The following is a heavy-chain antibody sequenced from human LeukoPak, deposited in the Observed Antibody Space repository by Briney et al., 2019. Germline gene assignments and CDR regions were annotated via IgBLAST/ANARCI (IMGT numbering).Heavy chain of an antibody. CDR1: GYTFSSSG. CDR3: ARLPWATGYYYMDV. J-gene: IGHJ6*03. D-gene: IGHD5-24*01. V-gene: IGHV1-18*01. Sequence: ASVKVSCKASGYTFSSSGIIWVRQAPGQGLEWMGWISPYNGNTSYAQKLQGRVTMTTDTSTSTAYMELRSLRSDDTAVYYCARLPWATGYYYMDVWGKGTTVTVSS. CDR2: ISPYNGNT.